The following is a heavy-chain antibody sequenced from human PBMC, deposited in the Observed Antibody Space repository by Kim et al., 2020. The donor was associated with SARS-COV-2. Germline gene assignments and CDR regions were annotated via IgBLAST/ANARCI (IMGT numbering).Heavy chain of an antibody. J-gene: IGHJ5*02. V-gene: IGHV3-30*02. CDR3: AKGRSWFDP. Sequence: SNKYYADSVKGRFTISRDNSKNTLYLQMNSLRAEDTAVYYCAKGRSWFDPWGQGTLVTVSS. CDR2: SNK.